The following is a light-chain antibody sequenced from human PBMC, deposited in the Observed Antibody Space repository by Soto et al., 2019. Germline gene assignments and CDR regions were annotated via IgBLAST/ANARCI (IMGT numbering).Light chain of an antibody. CDR3: SSYTSSNTVV. CDR2: EVS. Sequence: QSALTQPASVSGSPGQSITISCTGTTSDIGDNNYVSWYQQHPGKAPKLMIYEVSNRPSGVSNHFSASKSGNTASLTISGLQAEDEADYYCSSYTSSNTVVFGGGTKLTVL. CDR1: TSDIGDNNY. V-gene: IGLV2-14*01. J-gene: IGLJ2*01.